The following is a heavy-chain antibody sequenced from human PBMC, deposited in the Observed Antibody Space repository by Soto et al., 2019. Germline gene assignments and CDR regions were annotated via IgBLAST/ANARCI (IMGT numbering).Heavy chain of an antibody. CDR3: ARGHTYTWHY. CDR1: DVSISSTDW. J-gene: IGHJ4*02. D-gene: IGHD1-20*01. Sequence: KTSETLSLTCTVSDVSISSTDWWWSWVRQPPGKGLEWIGGIYLHGTTKYSPSLESRVTVSADTSNNQFSLRLSSVTAADTAVYYCARGHTYTWHYWSQGTLVTVSS. CDR2: IYLHGTT. V-gene: IGHV4-4*02.